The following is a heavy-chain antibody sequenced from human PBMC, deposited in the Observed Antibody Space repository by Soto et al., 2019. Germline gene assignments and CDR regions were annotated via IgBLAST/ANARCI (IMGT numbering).Heavy chain of an antibody. J-gene: IGHJ4*02. CDR2: IYSGGST. V-gene: IGHV3-53*01. D-gene: IGHD1-20*01. CDR1: GFTVSSNY. CDR3: AREGFITGTTGDY. Sequence: EVQLVESGGGLIQPGGSLRLSCAASGFTVSSNYMSWVRQAPGKGLEWVSVIYSGGSTYHADSVKGRFTISRDNSKNTLYLQLNNLRAEDTAVYYCAREGFITGTTGDYWGQGTLVTVSS.